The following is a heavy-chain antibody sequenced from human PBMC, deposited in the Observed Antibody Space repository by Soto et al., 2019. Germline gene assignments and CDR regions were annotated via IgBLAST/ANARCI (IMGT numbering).Heavy chain of an antibody. Sequence: PSDTLSLTWSVYGGSFSGYYWSWIRQPPGKGLEWIGEINHSGSTNYTPSLKSRVTISVDTSKNQFSLKPSSVTAADTAGYYCAREIFGGMDVWGQGTTVTSP. CDR3: AREIFGGMDV. V-gene: IGHV4-34*01. CDR1: GGSFSGYY. CDR2: INHSGST. J-gene: IGHJ6*02. D-gene: IGHD3-3*01.